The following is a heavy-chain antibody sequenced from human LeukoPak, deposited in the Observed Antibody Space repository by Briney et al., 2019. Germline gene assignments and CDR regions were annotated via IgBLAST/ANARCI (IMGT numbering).Heavy chain of an antibody. J-gene: IGHJ6*02. D-gene: IGHD6-13*01. CDR1: GYTFTSYG. Sequence: ASVKVSCKASGYTFTSYGISWVRQAPGQGLEWMGWISAYNGNTNYAQKLQGRVTMTTDTSTSTAYMELRSLRSDDTAVYYCARSRSSWYSDYYYGMDVWGRGTTVTVSS. V-gene: IGHV1-18*01. CDR2: ISAYNGNT. CDR3: ARSRSSWYSDYYYGMDV.